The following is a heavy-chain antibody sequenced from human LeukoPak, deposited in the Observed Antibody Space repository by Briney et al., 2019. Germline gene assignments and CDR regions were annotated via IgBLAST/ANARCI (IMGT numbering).Heavy chain of an antibody. V-gene: IGHV3-66*01. D-gene: IGHD3-22*01. J-gene: IGHJ4*02. CDR2: IYSGGGT. Sequence: GGSLRLSCAASGFTVSSSYMNWVRQAPGKRLEWVSRIYSGGGTYYADSVKGRFTISRDNSKNTLYLQMNSLRAEDTAVYYCARNYYDSSAYYYFDYWGQGTLVTVSS. CDR1: GFTVSSSY. CDR3: ARNYYDSSAYYYFDY.